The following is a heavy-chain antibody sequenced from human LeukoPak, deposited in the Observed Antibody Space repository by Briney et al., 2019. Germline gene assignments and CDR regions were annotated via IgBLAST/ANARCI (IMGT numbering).Heavy chain of an antibody. CDR3: ARDRTGYYYMDV. Sequence: SETLSLTCAVYGGSFSGYYWSWIRQPPGKGLEWIGEINHSGSTNYNPSLKSRVTISVDTSKNQFSLKLSSVTAADTAVYYCARDRTGYYYMDVWGKGTTVTVSS. V-gene: IGHV4-34*01. J-gene: IGHJ6*03. CDR1: GGSFSGYY. CDR2: INHSGST.